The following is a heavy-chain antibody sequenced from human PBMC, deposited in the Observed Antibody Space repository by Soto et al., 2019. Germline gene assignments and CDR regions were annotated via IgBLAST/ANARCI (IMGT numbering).Heavy chain of an antibody. V-gene: IGHV3-23*01. Sequence: GGSLRLSCAASGFTFSSYAMSWVRQAPGKGLEWVSAISGSGGSTYYADSVKGRFTISRDNSKNTLYLQMNSLRAEDTAVYYCAKGYCTNGVCYTLRYFDYWGQGTLVTVSS. CDR1: GFTFSSYA. D-gene: IGHD2-8*01. CDR3: AKGYCTNGVCYTLRYFDY. CDR2: ISGSGGST. J-gene: IGHJ4*02.